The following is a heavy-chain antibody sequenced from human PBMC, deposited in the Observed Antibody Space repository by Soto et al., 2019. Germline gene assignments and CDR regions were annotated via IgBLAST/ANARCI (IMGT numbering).Heavy chain of an antibody. D-gene: IGHD4-17*01. CDR3: AKATVTTGGSPYFFDY. CDR1: GFTFSSYA. J-gene: IGHJ4*02. Sequence: EVQLLESGGGLVQPGGSLRLSCAASGFTFSSYAMSWVRQAPGTGLGWVSTISGSGGSSYYADSVKGRFTISRDNSKNTLYLHMNSLRAEDTAVYYCAKATVTTGGSPYFFDYWGQGTLVTVSS. CDR2: ISGSGGSS. V-gene: IGHV3-23*01.